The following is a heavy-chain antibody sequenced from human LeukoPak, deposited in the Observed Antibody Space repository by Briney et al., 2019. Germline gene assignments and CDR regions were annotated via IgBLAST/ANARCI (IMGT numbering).Heavy chain of an antibody. V-gene: IGHV3-48*03. CDR3: TRDSPGWFAY. Sequence: GGSLRLSCAASGFTFSSYEMNWVRQAPGKGLEWVSYISNSGSAIYYADSVKGRFAISRDNAKSSLYPQMNSLRAEDTAVYYCTRDSPGWFAYWGQGTLVTVSS. J-gene: IGHJ4*02. CDR1: GFTFSSYE. D-gene: IGHD3-10*01. CDR2: ISNSGSAI.